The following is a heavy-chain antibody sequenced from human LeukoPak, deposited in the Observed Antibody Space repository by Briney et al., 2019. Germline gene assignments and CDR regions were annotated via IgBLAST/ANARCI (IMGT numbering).Heavy chain of an antibody. CDR1: GGTFSSYA. J-gene: IGHJ6*02. CDR3: ARSGDSSGYSLYYYYYGMDV. D-gene: IGHD3-22*01. Sequence: SVKVSCKASGGTFSSYAIRWVRQAPGQGLEWMGRIIPILGIANYAQKFQGRVTITADKSTSTAYMELSSLRSEDTAVYYCARSGDSSGYSLYYYYYGMDVWGQGTTVTVSS. CDR2: IIPILGIA. V-gene: IGHV1-69*04.